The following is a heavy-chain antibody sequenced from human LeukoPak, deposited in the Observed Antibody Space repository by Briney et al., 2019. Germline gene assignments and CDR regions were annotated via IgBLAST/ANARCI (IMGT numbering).Heavy chain of an antibody. CDR1: GGSFSGYY. CDR3: ARKEQWLPHDAFDI. CDR2: INHSGST. Sequence: PSETLSLTCAVYGGSFSGYYWSWIRQPPGKGLEWIGEINHSGSTNYNPSVKSRVTISVDTSKNQFSLKLSSVTAADTAVYYCARKEQWLPHDAFDIWGQGTMVTVSS. J-gene: IGHJ3*02. V-gene: IGHV4-34*01. D-gene: IGHD6-19*01.